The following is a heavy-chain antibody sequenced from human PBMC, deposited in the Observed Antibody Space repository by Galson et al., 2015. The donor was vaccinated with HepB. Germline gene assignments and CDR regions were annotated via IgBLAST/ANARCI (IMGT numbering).Heavy chain of an antibody. Sequence: PALVKPTQTLTLTCTFSGFSLNTTGMCVVWIRQPPGKALEWLARIDWDDGKYYSTSLKTRLTISKDTSRNQVVLTMTNMDPVDTATYYCARLTTSGNYYRHAFDIWGQGAMVTVSS. CDR3: ARLTTSGNYYRHAFDI. J-gene: IGHJ3*02. CDR1: GFSLNTTGMC. D-gene: IGHD3-10*01. V-gene: IGHV2-70*11. CDR2: IDWDDGK.